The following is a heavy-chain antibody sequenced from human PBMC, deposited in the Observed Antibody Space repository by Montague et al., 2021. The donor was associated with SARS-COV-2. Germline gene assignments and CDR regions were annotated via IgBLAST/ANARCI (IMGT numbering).Heavy chain of an antibody. CDR2: TYYRTKWYN. D-gene: IGHD5-18*01. CDR3: ARDTRIQLWFDRDYYYGMDV. Sequence: CAISGDSVSSNRAAWDWLRQSPSRGLEWLGRTYYRTKWYNDYAVSEKSRITINPDTSKNQFSLQLNSVTPEDTAVYYCARDTRIQLWFDRDYYYGMDVWGQGTTVTVSS. CDR1: GDSVSSNRAA. J-gene: IGHJ6*02. V-gene: IGHV6-1*01.